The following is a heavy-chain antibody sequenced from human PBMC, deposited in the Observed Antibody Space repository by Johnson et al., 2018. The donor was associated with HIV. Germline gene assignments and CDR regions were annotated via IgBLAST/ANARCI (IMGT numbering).Heavy chain of an antibody. J-gene: IGHJ3*02. V-gene: IGHV3-23*04. CDR3: ARDASDAFDI. CDR1: GFTFDDYG. CDR2: ISGSGGST. Sequence: VQLVESGGGVVRPGGSLRLSCAASGFTFDDYGMSWVRQAPGKGLEWVSVISGSGGSTYYADSVKGRFTISRDNSKNTLYLQMNSLRAEDTAVYYCARDASDAFDIWGQGTMVTVSS.